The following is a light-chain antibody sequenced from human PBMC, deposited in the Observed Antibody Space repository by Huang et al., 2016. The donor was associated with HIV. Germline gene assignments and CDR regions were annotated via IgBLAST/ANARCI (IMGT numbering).Light chain of an antibody. Sequence: VILTQFPLSLPVALGQSASISCKSGHNLEHSDGNTYLNWFLQRPGQSPRRLIYRVSSRDSGVPDTFSGSGSGTVFTLNITRVEAEDIGIYYCMQGTHWPPGPFGQGTKLEI. V-gene: IGKV2-30*02. CDR1: HNLEHSDGNTY. CDR2: RVS. J-gene: IGKJ2*01. CDR3: MQGTHWPPGP.